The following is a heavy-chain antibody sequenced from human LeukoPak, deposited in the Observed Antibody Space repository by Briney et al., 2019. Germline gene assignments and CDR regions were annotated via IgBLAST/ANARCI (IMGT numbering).Heavy chain of an antibody. J-gene: IGHJ4*02. CDR1: GGSISSYY. CDR2: IYTSGST. CDR3: ARHSLYYYDSSAFGPGYFDY. Sequence: SETLSLTCTVSGGSISSYYWSWIRQPAGKGLEWIGRIYTSGSTNYNPSLKSRVTISVDTSKNQFSLKLSSVTAADTAVYYCARHSLYYYDSSAFGPGYFDYWGQGTLVTVSS. V-gene: IGHV4-4*07. D-gene: IGHD3-22*01.